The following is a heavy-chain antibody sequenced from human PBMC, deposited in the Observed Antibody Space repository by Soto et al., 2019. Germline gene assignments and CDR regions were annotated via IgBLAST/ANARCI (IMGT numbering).Heavy chain of an antibody. J-gene: IGHJ6*02. CDR3: ARGVRRWNHEPTSYYYHGMDV. Sequence: QVQLVQSGAEVKKPGSSVKVSCKASGGTFSSYAISWVRQAPGQGLEWMGGIIPIFGTANYAQKFQGRVTITADDSTRTAYMELRRLRSEDRAVYYCARGVRRWNHEPTSYYYHGMDVWGQGTTVTASS. CDR1: GGTFSSYA. V-gene: IGHV1-69*01. D-gene: IGHD1-1*01. CDR2: IIPIFGTA.